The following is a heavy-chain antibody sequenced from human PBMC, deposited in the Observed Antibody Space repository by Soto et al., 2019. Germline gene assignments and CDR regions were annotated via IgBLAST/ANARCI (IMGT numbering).Heavy chain of an antibody. CDR1: GDSVSSNSAA. Sequence: SQTLSLTCAISGDSVSSNSAAWNWIRQSPSRGLEWLGRTYYRSKWYNDYAVSVKSRITINPDTSKNQFSPQLNSVTPEDTAVYYCARERYYDFWSGYIDVPYGMDVWGQGTTVTVSS. D-gene: IGHD3-3*01. V-gene: IGHV6-1*01. J-gene: IGHJ6*02. CDR3: ARERYYDFWSGYIDVPYGMDV. CDR2: TYYRSKWYN.